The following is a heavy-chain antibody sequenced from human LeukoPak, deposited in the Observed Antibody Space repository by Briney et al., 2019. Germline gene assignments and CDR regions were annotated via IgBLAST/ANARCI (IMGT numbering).Heavy chain of an antibody. D-gene: IGHD1-26*01. CDR2: ISAEGLTK. Sequence: GGSLRLSCEVSGFTFRNYSMELVRQAPGKGLEWVSYISAEGLTKYYADSVKGRFTISRDDAKNSLYLDMSSLRVDDTAIYYCARDRVGTKGDYWGQGTLVTVSS. J-gene: IGHJ4*02. CDR1: GFTFRNYS. CDR3: ARDRVGTKGDY. V-gene: IGHV3-48*01.